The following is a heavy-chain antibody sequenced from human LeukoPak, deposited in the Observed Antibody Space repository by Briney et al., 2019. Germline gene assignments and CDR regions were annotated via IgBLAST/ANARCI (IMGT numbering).Heavy chain of an antibody. V-gene: IGHV3-23*01. CDR3: AKDQKLVRGDY. D-gene: IGHD6-13*01. J-gene: IGHJ4*02. CDR2: ISGSCGST. Sequence: GGSLRLSCAASGFTFSSYGMSWVRQAPGKGLEWVSAISGSCGSTYYVDSVKGRVTICRDNSKNTLYLQMNSLRAEDTAVYYCAKDQKLVRGDYWGQGTLVTVSS. CDR1: GFTFSSYG.